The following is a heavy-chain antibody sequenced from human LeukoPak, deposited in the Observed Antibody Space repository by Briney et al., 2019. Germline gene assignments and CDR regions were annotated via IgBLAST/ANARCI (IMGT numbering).Heavy chain of an antibody. CDR3: ARDKSYGMDL. Sequence: PGGSLGLSCEASAFALSTYWLHWVRRAPGKGLVWVARINGDGSVTTYADSVKGRFTISRDNAKNTLYLQMNSLRAEDTAVYYCARDKSYGMDLWGQGTTVTVSS. V-gene: IGHV3-74*01. CDR2: INGDGSVT. CDR1: AFALSTYW. J-gene: IGHJ6*02.